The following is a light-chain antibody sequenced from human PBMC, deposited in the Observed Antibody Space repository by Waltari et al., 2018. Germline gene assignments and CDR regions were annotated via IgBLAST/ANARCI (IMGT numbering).Light chain of an antibody. V-gene: IGLV4-69*01. J-gene: IGLJ3*02. Sequence: QLMLTQSPSASASLGASVKLTCTLSSGHSSSAIAWHHQQPEKGPRYVMKVNSDGSHIKGDGIPDRFSGSSSGAERYLTISSLQSEDEAEYYCQTGGFGIWVFGGGTKLTVL. CDR2: VNSDGSH. CDR1: SGHSSSA. CDR3: QTGGFGIWV.